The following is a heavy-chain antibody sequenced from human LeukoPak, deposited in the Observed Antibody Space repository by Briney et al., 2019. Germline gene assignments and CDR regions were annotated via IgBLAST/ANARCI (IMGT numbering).Heavy chain of an antibody. CDR1: GYTFTSYD. CDR3: ARGAYGDK. Sequence: ASVKVSCKASGYTFTSYDINWVRQAPGQGLEWMGWISTQTGNTNYAQKVQGRLTLTTDRSTNTAYMELRGLRSDDTAVYYCARGAYGDKWGQGTMVTVSS. J-gene: IGHJ4*02. V-gene: IGHV1-18*01. CDR2: ISTQTGNT. D-gene: IGHD4-17*01.